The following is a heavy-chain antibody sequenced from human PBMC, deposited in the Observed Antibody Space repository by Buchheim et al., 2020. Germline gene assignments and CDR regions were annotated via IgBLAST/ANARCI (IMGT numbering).Heavy chain of an antibody. CDR2: INHSGST. CDR1: GGSFSGYY. J-gene: IGHJ5*02. CDR3: ARGAAAAAHESWFDP. D-gene: IGHD6-13*01. Sequence: QVQLQQWGAGLLKPSETLSLTCAVYGGSFSGYYWSWIRQPPGKGLEWIGEINHSGSTNYNPSLKRRVTISVDTSKNQFSLKLSSVTAADTAVYYCARGAAAAAHESWFDPWGQGTL. V-gene: IGHV4-34*01.